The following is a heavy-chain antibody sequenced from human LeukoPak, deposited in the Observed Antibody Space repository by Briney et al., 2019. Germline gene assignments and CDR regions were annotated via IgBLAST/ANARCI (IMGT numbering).Heavy chain of an antibody. D-gene: IGHD5-24*01. CDR1: GGSISSYY. CDR3: ARREMATTPEDY. CDR2: IYYSGST. Sequence: SETLSLTCTVSGGSISSYYWSWIRQPPGKGLEWIGSIYYSGSTYYNPSLKSRVTISVDTSKNQFSLKLSSVTAADTAVYYCARREMATTPEDYWGQGTLVTVSS. J-gene: IGHJ4*02. V-gene: IGHV4-39*01.